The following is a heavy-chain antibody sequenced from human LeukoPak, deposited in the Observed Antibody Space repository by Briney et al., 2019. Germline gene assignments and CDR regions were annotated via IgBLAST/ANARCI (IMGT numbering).Heavy chain of an antibody. D-gene: IGHD2-2*01. J-gene: IGHJ5*02. Sequence: SETLSLTCAVYGGSFSGYYWSWIRQPPGKGLEWIGEINHSGSTNYNPSLKSRVTISADTSKNQFSLKLSSVTAADTAVYYCARSLIALGYCSSTSCRRGWFDPWGQGTLVTVSS. CDR3: ARSLIALGYCSSTSCRRGWFDP. CDR2: INHSGST. CDR1: GGSFSGYY. V-gene: IGHV4-34*01.